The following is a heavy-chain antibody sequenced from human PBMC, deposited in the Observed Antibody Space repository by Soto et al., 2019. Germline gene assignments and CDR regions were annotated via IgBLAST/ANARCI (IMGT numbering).Heavy chain of an antibody. J-gene: IGHJ4*02. D-gene: IGHD3-9*01. CDR1: GVTFSSYA. Sequence: QVQLVQCGAEVKKPGSSVKVSCKASGVTFSSYAISWVRQAPGQGLEWMGGIIPIFGTANYAQKFQGRVTITADESTSTAYMELSSLRSEDTAVYYCASVYDILTGYYNFDYWGQGTLVTVSS. CDR3: ASVYDILTGYYNFDY. V-gene: IGHV1-69*01. CDR2: IIPIFGTA.